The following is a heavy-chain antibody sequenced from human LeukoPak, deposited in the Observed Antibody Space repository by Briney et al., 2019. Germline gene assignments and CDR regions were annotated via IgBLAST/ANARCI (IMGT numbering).Heavy chain of an antibody. J-gene: IGHJ5*02. Sequence: ASVKVSCKASGYTFINYDFSWVRQAPGQGLEWMGWISTYNGNTNYAQKLQGRVTMTTDTSTSTAYMELRSLRSDDTAVYYCARAPVVVVPAAMWFDPWGQGTLVTVSS. CDR3: ARAPVVVVPAAMWFDP. CDR2: ISTYNGNT. V-gene: IGHV1-18*01. CDR1: GYTFINYD. D-gene: IGHD2-2*01.